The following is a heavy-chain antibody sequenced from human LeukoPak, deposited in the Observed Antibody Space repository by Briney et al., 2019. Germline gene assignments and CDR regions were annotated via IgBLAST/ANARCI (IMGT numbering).Heavy chain of an antibody. CDR3: AKDQIGWAPGYVSGPLDQ. D-gene: IGHD6-19*01. CDR1: GFSFTMYG. V-gene: IGHV3-30*18. J-gene: IGHJ4*02. CDR2: ISTDGNNE. Sequence: GGSLRLSCAASGFSFTMYGIHWVRQAPGKGLEWVAVISTDGNNEYYANSVKGRFTISRDNSKNTVYLQMTSLRTEDTAVYYCAKDQIGWAPGYVSGPLDQWGQGTLVTVSS.